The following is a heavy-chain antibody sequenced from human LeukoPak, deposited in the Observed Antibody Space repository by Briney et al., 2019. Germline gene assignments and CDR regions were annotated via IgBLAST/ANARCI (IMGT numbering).Heavy chain of an antibody. D-gene: IGHD4-17*01. CDR3: ARDTQNYGDYIEYFQH. CDR2: ISFSNGYI. J-gene: IGHJ1*01. CDR1: GFTFSSYS. Sequence: PGGSLRLSCAASGFTFSSYSMNWLRQAPGKGLEWVSSISFSNGYIYYADSVKGRFTISRDNAKNSLYLHMNSLRAEDTAVYYCARDTQNYGDYIEYFQHWGQGTLVTVSS. V-gene: IGHV3-21*01.